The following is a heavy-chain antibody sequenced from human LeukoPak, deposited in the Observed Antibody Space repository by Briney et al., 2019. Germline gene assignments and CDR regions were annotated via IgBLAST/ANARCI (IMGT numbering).Heavy chain of an antibody. CDR3: ARDGPSYSSSWYARYFDL. J-gene: IGHJ2*01. D-gene: IGHD6-13*01. CDR1: GGSISSGGYY. V-gene: IGHV4-31*03. CDR2: IYYSGST. Sequence: SQTLSLTCTVSGGSISSGGYYWSWIRQHPGKGLEWIGHIYYSGSTYYNPSLKSRVTISVDTSKNQFSLKLSSVTAADTAVYYCARDGPSYSSSWYARYFDLWGRGTLVTVSS.